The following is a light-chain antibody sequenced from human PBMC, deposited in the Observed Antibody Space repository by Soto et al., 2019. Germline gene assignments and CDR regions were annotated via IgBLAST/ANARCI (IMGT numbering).Light chain of an antibody. CDR3: SSYTSRSTLV. CDR1: SSDVGGYNY. Sequence: QSVLTQPASVSGSPGQSITISCTGTSSDVGGYNYVSWYQQHPGKAPKLMIYEVTNRPSGVSNRFSGSKSGNTASLTISGLQAEDEADYYCSSYTSRSTLVFGTGNSVTVL. V-gene: IGLV2-14*01. CDR2: EVT. J-gene: IGLJ1*01.